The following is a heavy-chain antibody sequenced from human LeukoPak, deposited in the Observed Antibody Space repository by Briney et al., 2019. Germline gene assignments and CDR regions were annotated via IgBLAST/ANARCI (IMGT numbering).Heavy chain of an antibody. CDR1: GGSFSGYY. Sequence: PSETLSLTCAVYGGSFSGYYWSWIRQPPGKGLEWIGEINHSGSTNYNPSLKSRVTISVDTSKNQFSLKLSSVTAADTAVYYCASTLSPYYDILTGYFFQHWGQGTLVTVSS. CDR2: INHSGST. D-gene: IGHD3-9*01. CDR3: ASTLSPYYDILTGYFFQH. V-gene: IGHV4-34*01. J-gene: IGHJ1*01.